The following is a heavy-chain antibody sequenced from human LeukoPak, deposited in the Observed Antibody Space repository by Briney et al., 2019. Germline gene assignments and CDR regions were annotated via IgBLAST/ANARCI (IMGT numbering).Heavy chain of an antibody. D-gene: IGHD6-13*01. V-gene: IGHV4-34*01. Sequence: SETLSLTCVVYRGSLSGYYWWSWLRQPPGKGLEWIGEISHSGSTNYNPSLKSRVTTSVDTSKNQFSLKLSSVTATDTAVYYCARLPGRAAGNYWFDPWGQGTLVTVSS. CDR2: ISHSGST. CDR1: RGSLSGYY. J-gene: IGHJ5*02. CDR3: ARLPGRAAGNYWFDP.